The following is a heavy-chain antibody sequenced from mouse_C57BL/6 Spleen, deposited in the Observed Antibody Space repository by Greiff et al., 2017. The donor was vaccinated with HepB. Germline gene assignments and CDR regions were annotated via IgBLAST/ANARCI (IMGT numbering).Heavy chain of an antibody. D-gene: IGHD4-1*01. V-gene: IGHV5-9*01. Sequence: EVQLVESGGGLVKPGGSLKLSCAASGFTFSSYTMSGVRQTPEKRLEWVATISGGGGNTYYPDSVKGRFTISRDNAKNTLYLQMSSLRSEDTALYYGARQLGQYWYFDVWCTGTTVTVSS. CDR2: ISGGGGNT. J-gene: IGHJ1*03. CDR3: ARQLGQYWYFDV. CDR1: GFTFSSYT.